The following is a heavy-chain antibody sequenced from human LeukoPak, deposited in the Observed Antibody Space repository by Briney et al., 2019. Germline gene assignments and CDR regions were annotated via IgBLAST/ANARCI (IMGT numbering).Heavy chain of an antibody. CDR3: ASEVLRYLDWLLPDTNYYYYGMDV. CDR1: GFTVSSNY. D-gene: IGHD3-9*01. Sequence: GGSLRLSCAASGFTVSSNYMSWVRQAPGKGLEWVSVIYSGGSTYYADSVKGRFTISRDNSKNTLYLQMNSLRAEDTAVYYCASEVLRYLDWLLPDTNYYYYGMDVWGQGTTVTVSS. V-gene: IGHV3-53*01. J-gene: IGHJ6*02. CDR2: IYSGGST.